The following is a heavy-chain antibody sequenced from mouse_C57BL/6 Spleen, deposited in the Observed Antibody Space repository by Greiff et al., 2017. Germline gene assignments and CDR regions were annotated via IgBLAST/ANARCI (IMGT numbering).Heavy chain of an antibody. CDR3: ARRDWDEYFDV. CDR1: GFTFSDYG. V-gene: IGHV5-17*01. D-gene: IGHD4-1*01. Sequence: EVKVEESGGGLVKPGGSLKLSCAASGFTFSDYGMHWVRQAPEKGLEWVAYISSGSSTIYYADTVKGRFTISRDNAKNTLFLQMTSLRSEDTAMYYCARRDWDEYFDVWGTGTTVTVSS. CDR2: ISSGSSTI. J-gene: IGHJ1*03.